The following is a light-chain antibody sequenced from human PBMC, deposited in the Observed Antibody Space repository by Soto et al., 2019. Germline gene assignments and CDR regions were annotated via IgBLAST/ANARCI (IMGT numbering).Light chain of an antibody. Sequence: EIVLTLSPGTLSLSPGETATLSCRASQSLTGIYLAWYQQRPGRAASRLIYGVSSRATGIIDRWCSGGCGTTVFTPITRLVHEDDAVYYCHHYGYFHWTFGQGAKVDIK. CDR1: QSLTGIY. V-gene: IGKV3-20*01. CDR3: HHYGYFHWT. J-gene: IGKJ1*01. CDR2: GVS.